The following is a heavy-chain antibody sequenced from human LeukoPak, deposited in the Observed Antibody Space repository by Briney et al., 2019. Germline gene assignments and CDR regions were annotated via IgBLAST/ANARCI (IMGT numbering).Heavy chain of an antibody. V-gene: IGHV3-7*01. CDR1: GFTFSSYW. J-gene: IGHJ4*02. Sequence: GSLRLSCVASGFTFSSYWMSWVRQAPGKGLEWVANIKPDGSDKFYVDSVKGRFTISRDNAKNSVYLQMNSLRVEETAVYYCARGGSDYWGQGTLVTVCS. CDR3: ARGGSDY. D-gene: IGHD2-15*01. CDR2: IKPDGSDK.